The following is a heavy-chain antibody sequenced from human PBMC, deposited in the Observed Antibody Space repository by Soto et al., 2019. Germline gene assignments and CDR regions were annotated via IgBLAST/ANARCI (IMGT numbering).Heavy chain of an antibody. CDR3: AMGGSGYVLFNEF. J-gene: IGHJ4*02. V-gene: IGHV1-69*01. Sequence: QEQLVQSGAEVKEPGSSVKVSCKASGGLFSSYALSWVRQAPGQGLEWMGGIIPVFATAYYAQKFQGRVTMTADESTNTAYMELSILRSEDTAMYYCAMGGSGYVLFNEFWGQGALVTVSS. CDR1: GGLFSSYA. D-gene: IGHD3-22*01. CDR2: IIPVFATA.